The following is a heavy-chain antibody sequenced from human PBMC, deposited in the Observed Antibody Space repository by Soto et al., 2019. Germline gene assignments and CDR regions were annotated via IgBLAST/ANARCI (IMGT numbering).Heavy chain of an antibody. CDR1: GFTFSSYG. Sequence: GGSLRLSCAASGFTFSSYGMHWVRQAPGKGLEWVAVISYDGSNKYYADSVKGRFTISRDNSKNTLYLQMNSLRAEDTAVYYCAKDNETTVPAADFDLWGRGTLVTVSS. J-gene: IGHJ2*01. CDR2: ISYDGSNK. V-gene: IGHV3-30*18. CDR3: AKDNETTVPAADFDL. D-gene: IGHD4-17*01.